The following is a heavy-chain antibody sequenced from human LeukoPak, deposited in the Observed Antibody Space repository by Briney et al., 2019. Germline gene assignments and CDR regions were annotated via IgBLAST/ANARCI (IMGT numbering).Heavy chain of an antibody. D-gene: IGHD3-22*01. CDR1: GFTFSSYA. Sequence: GGSLRLSCAASGFTFSSYAMHWVRQAPGKGLEWVAVISYDGSNKYYADSVKGRFTISRDNSKNTLYMQMNSLRAEDTAVYYGARGRRGDSSGYYYPFDYWGQGTLVTVSS. CDR2: ISYDGSNK. J-gene: IGHJ4*02. CDR3: ARGRRGDSSGYYYPFDY. V-gene: IGHV3-30-3*01.